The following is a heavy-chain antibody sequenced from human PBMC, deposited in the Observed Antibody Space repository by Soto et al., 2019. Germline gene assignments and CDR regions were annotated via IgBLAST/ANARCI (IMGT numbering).Heavy chain of an antibody. V-gene: IGHV3-30*18. CDR3: AKDHGHYGDYVNWFDP. CDR1: GFTFSSYG. D-gene: IGHD4-17*01. Sequence: QVQLVESGGGVVQPGRSLRLSCAASGFTFSSYGMHWVRQAPGKGLEWVAVISYDGNNKDYADSVKGRFTISRDNSKNPLYLQMNSLRAEDTAVYYCAKDHGHYGDYVNWFDPWGQGTLVTVSS. J-gene: IGHJ5*02. CDR2: ISYDGNNK.